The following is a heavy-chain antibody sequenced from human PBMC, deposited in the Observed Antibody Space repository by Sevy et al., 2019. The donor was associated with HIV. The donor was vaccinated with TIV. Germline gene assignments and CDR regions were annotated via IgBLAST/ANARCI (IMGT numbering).Heavy chain of an antibody. Sequence: GGYLRLSCAASGFTFSSYWMSWVRQAPGKGLERVANIKQDGSEKYYVDSVKGRFTISRDNTKNSLYLQMNSLRAEDTAVCYCATDSGYDDGFDVWGQGTMATVSS. CDR3: ATDSGYDDGFDV. CDR1: GFTFSSYW. J-gene: IGHJ3*01. D-gene: IGHD5-12*01. V-gene: IGHV3-7*01. CDR2: IKQDGSEK.